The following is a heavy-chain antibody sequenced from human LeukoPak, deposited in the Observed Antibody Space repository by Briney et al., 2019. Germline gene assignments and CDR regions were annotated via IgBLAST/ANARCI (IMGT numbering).Heavy chain of an antibody. D-gene: IGHD4-11*01. CDR3: ARDAQRGFDYSNSLQY. CDR1: GFTFSHYG. CDR2: IWSDGTNQ. J-gene: IGHJ4*02. V-gene: IGHV3-33*01. Sequence: GRSLRLSCAASGFTFSHYGMHWVRQAPGEGLEWVAVIWSDGTNQYYADSVKGRFTISRDDSQKTVYLEMNSLRTEDTAMYYCARDAQRGFDYSNSLQYWGQGTLVTVSS.